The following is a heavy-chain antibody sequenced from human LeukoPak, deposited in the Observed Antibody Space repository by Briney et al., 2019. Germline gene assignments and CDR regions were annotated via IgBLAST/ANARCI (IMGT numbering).Heavy chain of an antibody. CDR1: GFTVISNY. V-gene: IGHV3-53*01. CDR2: IYSGGST. Sequence: PGGSLRLSCAASGFTVISNYMSWVRQAPGEGLVWVSVIYSGGSTYYADSVKGRFTISRDNSKNTLYLQMNSLRAEDTAVYYCARASTTAPGGYWGQGTLVTVSS. J-gene: IGHJ4*02. D-gene: IGHD4-17*01. CDR3: ARASTTAPGGY.